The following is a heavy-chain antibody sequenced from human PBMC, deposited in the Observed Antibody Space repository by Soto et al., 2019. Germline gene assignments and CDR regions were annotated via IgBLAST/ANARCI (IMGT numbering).Heavy chain of an antibody. CDR1: GFTFSSYS. Sequence: GSLRLSCAASGFTFSSYSMNCVRQAPGKGLEWVSSISSSSSYIYYADSVKGRFTISRDNAKNSLYLQMNSLRAEDTAVYYCGLAAAGTFGFDYWGQGTLVTVSS. J-gene: IGHJ4*02. CDR2: ISSSSSYI. V-gene: IGHV3-21*01. D-gene: IGHD6-13*01. CDR3: GLAAAGTFGFDY.